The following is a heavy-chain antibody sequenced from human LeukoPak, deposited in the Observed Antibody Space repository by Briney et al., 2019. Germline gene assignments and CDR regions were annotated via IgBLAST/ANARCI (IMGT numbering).Heavy chain of an antibody. D-gene: IGHD3-22*01. Sequence: GGSLRLSCAVSGFTFSDYAMSWVRQAPGKGLEWVSAMSGSGSSTWYADSVKGRLTISRDNSKNTLFLQMNSLRAEDTAVYYCAKDLYDSSGSRYDYWGQETLVTVSS. J-gene: IGHJ4*02. CDR2: MSGSGSST. CDR3: AKDLYDSSGSRYDY. V-gene: IGHV3-23*01. CDR1: GFTFSDYA.